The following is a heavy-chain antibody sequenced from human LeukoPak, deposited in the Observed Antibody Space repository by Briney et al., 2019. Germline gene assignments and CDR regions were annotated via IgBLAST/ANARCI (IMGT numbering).Heavy chain of an antibody. Sequence: GGSLRLSCAASGFIFSNHGMHWVRQAPGKGLEWVSSISSSSSYINYADSVRGRFTISRDNAKNSLFLQMDSLRGEDTAVYYCARCTTGKTFGSLREIKKSREIDYWGQGTLVTVSS. CDR3: ARCTTGKTFGSLREIKKSREIDY. CDR2: ISSSSSYI. D-gene: IGHD1-1*01. CDR1: GFIFSNHG. J-gene: IGHJ4*02. V-gene: IGHV3-21*01.